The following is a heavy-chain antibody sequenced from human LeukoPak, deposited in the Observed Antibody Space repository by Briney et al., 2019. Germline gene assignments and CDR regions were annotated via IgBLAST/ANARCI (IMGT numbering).Heavy chain of an antibody. Sequence: SETLSLTCSVSGGSISCYYWSWIRQPPGKGLEWIRYIYYSGGTNYNPSLKSRVTISVDTSMNQFSLKLSSVTAADTAVYYCARQHYDSGGYYYSDYWGQGTLVTVSS. J-gene: IGHJ4*02. D-gene: IGHD3-22*01. CDR1: GGSISCYY. CDR2: IYYSGGT. V-gene: IGHV4-59*08. CDR3: ARQHYDSGGYYYSDY.